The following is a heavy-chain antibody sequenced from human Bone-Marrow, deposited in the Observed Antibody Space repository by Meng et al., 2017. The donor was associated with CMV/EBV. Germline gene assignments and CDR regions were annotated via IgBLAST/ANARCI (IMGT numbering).Heavy chain of an antibody. CDR1: GFTFSEYD. J-gene: IGHJ6*02. CDR3: AKDQTFRLNYFYYYGMDV. CDR2: ISSDIKNK. D-gene: IGHD3-16*01. V-gene: IGHV3-30*02. Sequence: GGSLRLSCAASGFTFSEYDMHWVRQAPGKGLGWVAFISSDIKNKYYSDSVKGRFAISRDNSKNTLYLQMNSLRVEDTAVYYCAKDQTFRLNYFYYYGMDVWGQGTSVTVSS.